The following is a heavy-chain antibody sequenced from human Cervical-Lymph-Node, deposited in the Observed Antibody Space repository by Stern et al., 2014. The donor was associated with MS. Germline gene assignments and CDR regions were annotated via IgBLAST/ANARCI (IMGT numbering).Heavy chain of an antibody. CDR3: ATAPPRGYTYGNFDY. CDR2: IYPGDSDT. Sequence: VQLVQSGTEVKKPGESLKISCKGSGYSFSNYWIGWVRQMPGKGLEWKGIIYPGDSDTRYSPSFQGQVTISADKSINTAYLQWSSLKASDTAIYYCATAPPRGYTYGNFDYWGQGTLVTVSS. V-gene: IGHV5-51*03. CDR1: GYSFSNYW. D-gene: IGHD5-18*01. J-gene: IGHJ4*02.